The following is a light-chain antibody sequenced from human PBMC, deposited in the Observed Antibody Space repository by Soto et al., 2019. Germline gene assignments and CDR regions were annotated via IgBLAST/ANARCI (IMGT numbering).Light chain of an antibody. CDR1: QRISSY. Sequence: IQMTQFPSSLSASIGDRVTVTCRTSQRISSYLNWYQQKPGKAPKLLIYGTSSLQSGVPSRFSGSGSGTAFTLTISSLQPEDFATYYCQQSYNTPLFGGGTKVDIK. CDR3: QQSYNTPL. CDR2: GTS. J-gene: IGKJ4*01. V-gene: IGKV1-39*01.